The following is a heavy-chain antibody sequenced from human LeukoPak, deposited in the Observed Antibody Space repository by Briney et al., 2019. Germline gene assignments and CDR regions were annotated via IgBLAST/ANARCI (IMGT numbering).Heavy chain of an antibody. Sequence: PGGSLRLSCAASGFTFSSYSMNWVRQAPGKGLEWVSSISSSSSYIYYADSVKGRFTISRDNAKNSLYLQMNSLRADDTAVYYCARAVRTYYDSSGPLFDYWGQGTLVTVSS. V-gene: IGHV3-21*01. CDR2: ISSSSSYI. CDR3: ARAVRTYYDSSGPLFDY. D-gene: IGHD3-22*01. CDR1: GFTFSSYS. J-gene: IGHJ4*02.